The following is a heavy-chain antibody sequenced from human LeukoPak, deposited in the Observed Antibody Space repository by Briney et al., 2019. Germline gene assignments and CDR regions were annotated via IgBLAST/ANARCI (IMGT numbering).Heavy chain of an antibody. D-gene: IGHD5-12*01. CDR2: ISGCGRST. V-gene: IGHV3-23*01. CDR3: AKDYSGYDLSAGY. Sequence: GGSLRLSCAGSGFIFSNSAMSWVRQAPGKGLEWVSVISGCGRSTYYTDSVKGRFTVSRDNSKNTLYLQMNSLRAEDTAVYYCAKDYSGYDLSAGYWGQGTLVTVSS. J-gene: IGHJ4*02. CDR1: GFIFSNSA.